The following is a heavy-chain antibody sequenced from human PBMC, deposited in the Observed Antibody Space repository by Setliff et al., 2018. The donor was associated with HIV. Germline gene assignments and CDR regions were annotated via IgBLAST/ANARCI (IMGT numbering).Heavy chain of an antibody. J-gene: IGHJ6*02. Sequence: ASVKVSCKASGYTFTSYGISWVRRAPGQGLEWMGWISTYNGNTNYAQKVQGRVIMTTDTSTSTAYMELRSLRSDDTAVYYCARDAWVEFLEWTFYGMDVWGQGTTVTVSS. V-gene: IGHV1-18*04. D-gene: IGHD3-3*02. CDR1: GYTFTSYG. CDR3: ARDAWVEFLEWTFYGMDV. CDR2: ISTYNGNT.